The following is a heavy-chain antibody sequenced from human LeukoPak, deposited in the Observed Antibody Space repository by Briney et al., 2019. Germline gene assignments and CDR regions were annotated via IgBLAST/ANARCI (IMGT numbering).Heavy chain of an antibody. J-gene: IGHJ6*02. CDR3: ARDPPANYYYYYGMDV. CDR2: ISSSGSTI. CDR1: GFTFSSYE. V-gene: IGHV3-48*03. Sequence: GGSLRLSCAASGFTFSSYEMNWVRQAPGKGLEWVSYISSSGSTIYYADSVKGRFTISRDNAKNSLYLQMNSLRAEDTAVYYCARDPPANYYYYYGMDVWGQGTTVTVSS.